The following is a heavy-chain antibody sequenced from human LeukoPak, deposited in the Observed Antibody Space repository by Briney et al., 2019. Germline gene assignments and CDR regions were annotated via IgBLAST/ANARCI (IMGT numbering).Heavy chain of an antibody. CDR2: IYYSGST. J-gene: IGHJ5*02. CDR1: GGSISSYY. Sequence: SETLSLTCTVSGGSISSYYWSWIRQPPGKGLEWIGYIYYSGSTNYNPSLKSRVTISVDTSKNQFSLKLSSVTAADTAVYYCARVRGVRPPDNWFDPWGQGTLVTVSS. D-gene: IGHD3-10*01. CDR3: ARVRGVRPPDNWFDP. V-gene: IGHV4-59*08.